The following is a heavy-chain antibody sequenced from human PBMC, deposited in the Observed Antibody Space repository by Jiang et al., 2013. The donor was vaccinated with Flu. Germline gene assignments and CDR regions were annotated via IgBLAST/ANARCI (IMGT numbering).Heavy chain of an antibody. CDR2: ISAYNGNA. D-gene: IGHD3-22*01. V-gene: IGHV1-18*01. Sequence: GAEVKKPGASVKVSCKASGYTFTSYGIIWVRQAPGQGLEWMGWISAYNGNANYAQKLQGRVTMTTDTSTSTAYMELRSLRSDDTAVYYCARPYYDSSGYFLYYFDYWGQGTLVTVSS. CDR1: GYTFTSYG. J-gene: IGHJ4*02. CDR3: ARPYYDSSGYFLYYFDY.